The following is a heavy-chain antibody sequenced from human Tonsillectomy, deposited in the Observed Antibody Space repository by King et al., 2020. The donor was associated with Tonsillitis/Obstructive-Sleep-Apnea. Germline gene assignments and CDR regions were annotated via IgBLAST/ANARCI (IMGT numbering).Heavy chain of an antibody. CDR3: ARGNYDSDAFDI. J-gene: IGHJ3*02. D-gene: IGHD3-3*01. CDR1: GFSLSTGGVG. V-gene: IGHV2-5*02. CDR2: IYWDDDK. Sequence: TLKESGPTLVKPTQTLTLTCTFSGFSLSTGGVGVGWIRQPPGKALEWLALIYWDDDKPYSPSLKSRLTITKDTSKNQVVLTMTNMDPVDTATYYCARGNYDSDAFDIWGQGTKVTVSS.